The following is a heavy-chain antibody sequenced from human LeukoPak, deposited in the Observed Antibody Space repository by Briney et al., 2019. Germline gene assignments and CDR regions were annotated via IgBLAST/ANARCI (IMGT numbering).Heavy chain of an antibody. CDR3: TTGRDGYNAFDY. Sequence: PGGSLRLSCAASGFTFSNAWMSWVRQAPGKGLEWVCRIKSKTDGGTTDYAAPVKGRFTISRDDSKNTLYLQMNSLKTEDTAVYYCTTGRDGYNAFDYWGQGTLVTVSS. D-gene: IGHD5-24*01. V-gene: IGHV3-15*01. CDR2: IKSKTDGGTT. CDR1: GFTFSNAW. J-gene: IGHJ4*02.